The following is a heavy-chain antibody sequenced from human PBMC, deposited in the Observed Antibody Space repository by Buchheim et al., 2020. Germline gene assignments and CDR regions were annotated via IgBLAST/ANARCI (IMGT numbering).Heavy chain of an antibody. J-gene: IGHJ5*02. CDR3: ARGSREDYGNDNWFDP. CDR2: IYYSGST. Sequence: QVQLQESGPGLVKPSETLSLTCTVSGGSISSYYWSWIRQPPGKGLEWIGYIYYSGSTNYNPSLKSRVTISVDTSKNQFSLKLSSVTAADTAVYYCARGSREDYGNDNWFDPWGQGTL. CDR1: GGSISSYY. V-gene: IGHV4-59*01. D-gene: IGHD4-17*01.